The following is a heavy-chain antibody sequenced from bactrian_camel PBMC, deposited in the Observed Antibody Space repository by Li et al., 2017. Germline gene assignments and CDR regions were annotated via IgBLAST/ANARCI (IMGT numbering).Heavy chain of an antibody. Sequence: HVQLVESGGGSVQAGGSLKLSCVGSASIFSQCGMGWYRQAPGKEREVVSSISSDGMLGYTDSVQGRFTISQDSSKTTIYLQMNNLKTEDTGVYYCAANFWITRRLCKKPGDDDFGYWGQGTQVTVS. CDR3: AANFWITRRLCKKPGDDDFGY. CDR1: ASIFSQCG. D-gene: IGHD1*01. J-gene: IGHJ6*01. CDR2: ISSDGML. V-gene: IGHV3S57*01.